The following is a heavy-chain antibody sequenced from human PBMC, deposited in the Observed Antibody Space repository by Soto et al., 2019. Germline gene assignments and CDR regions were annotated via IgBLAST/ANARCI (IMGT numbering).Heavy chain of an antibody. D-gene: IGHD4-17*01. CDR3: AKDLQSYGDYDYYCYGMDV. Sequence: QVQLVESGGGEVQPGRSLTISCAASGFTFSTYGMHWVRQTPGKGLEWVAVISYDGTNKFYSDSVKGRFTISRDNFNNTLTLQMNSLRADDTAVYSCAKDLQSYGDYDYYCYGMDVWGLGSRLTVSS. V-gene: IGHV3-30*18. J-gene: IGHJ6*02. CDR1: GFTFSTYG. CDR2: ISYDGTNK.